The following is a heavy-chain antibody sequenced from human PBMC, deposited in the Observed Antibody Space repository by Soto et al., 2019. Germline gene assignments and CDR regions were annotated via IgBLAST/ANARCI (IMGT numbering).Heavy chain of an antibody. J-gene: IGHJ6*03. CDR2: IYYSGST. V-gene: IGHV4-59*01. D-gene: IGHD6-13*01. CDR1: GGSISSYY. CDR3: VGKEIGIAAAGTDYYYYYMDV. Sequence: SETLSLTCTVSGGSISSYYWSWIRQPPGKGLEWIGYIYYSGSTNYNPSLKSRVTISVDTSKNQFSLKLSSVTAADTAVYYCVGKEIGIAAAGTDYYYYYMDVWGKGTTVTVSS.